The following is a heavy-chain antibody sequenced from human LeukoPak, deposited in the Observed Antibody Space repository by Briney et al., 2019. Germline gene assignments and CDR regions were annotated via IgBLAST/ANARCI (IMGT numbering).Heavy chain of an antibody. CDR3: ARGHVADSSTWYGGY. Sequence: NPGGSLRLSCAASGFTFSSYWMSWVRQAPGKGLEWVANIKQDGSEKYYVDSVKGRFTISRDNAKNSLYLQMNSLRAEDTAVYYCARGHVADSSTWYGGYWGQGTLVTVSS. J-gene: IGHJ4*02. CDR1: GFTFSSYW. D-gene: IGHD6-13*01. V-gene: IGHV3-7*01. CDR2: IKQDGSEK.